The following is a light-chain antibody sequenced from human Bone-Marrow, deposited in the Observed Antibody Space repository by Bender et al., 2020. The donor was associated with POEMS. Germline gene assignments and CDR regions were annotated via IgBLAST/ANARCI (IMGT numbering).Light chain of an antibody. CDR3: ATWDDSLDGWV. J-gene: IGLJ3*02. CDR2: NNS. Sequence: SVLTQPHSASGTPGQRVTISCSGSSSKFGSYPVNWYQQLPGAAPKLVIFNNSQRPSGVPDRFSGSNSGTSASLAISGLLSDDEADFNCATWDDSLDGWVFGGGTKLTVL. CDR1: SSKFGSYP. V-gene: IGLV1-44*01.